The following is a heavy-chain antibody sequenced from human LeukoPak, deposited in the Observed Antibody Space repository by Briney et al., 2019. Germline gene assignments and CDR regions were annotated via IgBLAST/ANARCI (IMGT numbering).Heavy chain of an antibody. D-gene: IGHD3-3*01. CDR3: AKYGPGFGVVIEYFMDV. J-gene: IGHJ6*03. Sequence: PGGSLRLSCAASGFDFTAYGMSWVRQAPGKGLEWVSGISASGLDTYYADSVTGRFTISRDNSKNTVHLLMNSLRAEDSAMYYCAKYGPGFGVVIEYFMDVWGKGTRVTASS. CDR2: ISASGLDT. CDR1: GFDFTAYG. V-gene: IGHV3-23*01.